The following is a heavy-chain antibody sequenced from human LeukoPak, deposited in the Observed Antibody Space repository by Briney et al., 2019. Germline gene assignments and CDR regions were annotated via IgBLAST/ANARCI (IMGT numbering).Heavy chain of an antibody. J-gene: IGHJ4*02. CDR1: GFTFSSYA. CDR2: ISYDGSNK. V-gene: IGHV3-30-3*01. D-gene: IGHD3-22*01. Sequence: PGGSLRLSCAASGFTFSSYAMHWVRQAPGKGLEWVAVISYDGSNKYYADSVKGRFTISRDNSKNTLYLQMNSLRAEDTAVYYCASMIVVARHDYWGQGTLVTVSS. CDR3: ASMIVVARHDY.